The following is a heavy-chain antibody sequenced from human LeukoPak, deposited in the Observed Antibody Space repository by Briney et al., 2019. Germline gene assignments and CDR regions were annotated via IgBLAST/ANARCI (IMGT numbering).Heavy chain of an antibody. Sequence: PSETLSLTCAAYGGSFSGYYWSWIRQPPGKGLEWIGEINHSGSTNYNPSLKSRVTISVDTSKNQFSLKLSSVTAADTAVYYCARGPVSYFDYWGQGTLVTVSS. J-gene: IGHJ4*02. CDR1: GGSFSGYY. CDR3: ARGPVSYFDY. CDR2: INHSGST. V-gene: IGHV4-34*01.